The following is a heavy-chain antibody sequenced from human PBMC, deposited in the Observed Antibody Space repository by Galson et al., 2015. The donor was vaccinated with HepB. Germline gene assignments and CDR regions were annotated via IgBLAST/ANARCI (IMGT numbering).Heavy chain of an antibody. V-gene: IGHV1-24*01. CDR3: ATTIAAAGTNWVAVKLGY. Sequence: VKVSCKVSGYTLTELSMHWVRQAPGKGLEWMGGFDPEDGETIYAQKFQGRVTMTEDTSTDTAYMELSSLRSEDTAVYYCATTIAAAGTNWVAVKLGYWGQGTLVTVSS. J-gene: IGHJ4*02. CDR2: FDPEDGET. CDR1: GYTLTELS. D-gene: IGHD6-13*01.